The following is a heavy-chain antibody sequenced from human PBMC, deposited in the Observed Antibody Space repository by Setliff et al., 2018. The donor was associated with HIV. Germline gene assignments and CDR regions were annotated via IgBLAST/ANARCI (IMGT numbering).Heavy chain of an antibody. J-gene: IGHJ6*03. CDR3: ARSPPTTFWSGYTYYYYMDV. Sequence: SETLSPTCTVSGGSISSYYWSWIRQPPGKGLEWIGYIYYSGSTNYNPSLKSRVTISVDTSKNQFSLKLNSVTAADTAVYYCARSPPTTFWSGYTYYYYMDVWGKGTTVTVSS. CDR2: IYYSGST. CDR1: GGSISSYY. D-gene: IGHD3-3*01. V-gene: IGHV4-59*01.